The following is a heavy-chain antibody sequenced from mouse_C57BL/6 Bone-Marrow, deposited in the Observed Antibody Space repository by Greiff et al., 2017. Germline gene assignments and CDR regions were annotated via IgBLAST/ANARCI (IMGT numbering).Heavy chain of an antibody. V-gene: IGHV1-81*01. J-gene: IGHJ3*01. D-gene: IGHD2-4*01. CDR1: GYTFTSYG. CDR3: AREDYDYDDWFAY. Sequence: VKLQESGAELARPGASVKLSCKASGYTFTSYGISWVKQRTGQGLEWIGEIYPRSGNTYYNEKFKGKATLTADKSSSTAYMELRSLTSEDSAVYFCAREDYDYDDWFAYWGQGTRVTVSA. CDR2: IYPRSGNT.